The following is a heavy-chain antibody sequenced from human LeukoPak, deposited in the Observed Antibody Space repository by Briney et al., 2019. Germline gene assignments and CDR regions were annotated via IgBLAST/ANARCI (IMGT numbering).Heavy chain of an antibody. V-gene: IGHV3-21*04. CDR3: AKGISADGYNFERGADY. D-gene: IGHD5-24*01. J-gene: IGHJ4*02. CDR2: VGGDGHVT. Sequence: GGSLRLSCAASGFTFSSYSMNWVRQAPGKGLEWVSSVGGDGHVTYYADSVKGRFTISRDNSRHTLFLQMDGLRVEDTATYYCAKGISADGYNFERGADYWGQGSLVSVSS. CDR1: GFTFSSYS.